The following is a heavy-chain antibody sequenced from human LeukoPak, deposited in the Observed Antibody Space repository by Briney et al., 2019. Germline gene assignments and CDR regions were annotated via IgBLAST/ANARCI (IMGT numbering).Heavy chain of an antibody. J-gene: IGHJ3*02. Sequence: GGSLRLSCAASGFTFSNYGIHWVRQAPGKGLEWVAVIWYDGSNKYYADSVKGRFTISRDNAKNSLYLQMNSLRAEGTAVYYCARDWGHLMAFDIWGQGTMVTVSS. CDR3: ARDWGHLMAFDI. CDR2: IWYDGSNK. CDR1: GFTFSNYG. D-gene: IGHD2-8*01. V-gene: IGHV3-33*01.